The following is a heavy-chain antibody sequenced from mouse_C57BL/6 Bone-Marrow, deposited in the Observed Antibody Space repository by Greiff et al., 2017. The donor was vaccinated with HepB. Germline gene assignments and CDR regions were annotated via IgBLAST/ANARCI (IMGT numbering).Heavy chain of an antibody. CDR2: IYPRSGNT. D-gene: IGHD1-1*01. CDR1: GYTFTSYG. J-gene: IGHJ1*03. CDR3: ARSHYDGSSYVGWYFDV. V-gene: IGHV1-81*01. Sequence: QVQLKQSGAELARPGASVKLSCKASGYTFTSYGISWVKQRTGQGLEWIGEIYPRSGNTYYNEKFKGKATLTADKSSSTAYMELRSLTSEDSAVYFCARSHYDGSSYVGWYFDVWGTGTTVTVSS.